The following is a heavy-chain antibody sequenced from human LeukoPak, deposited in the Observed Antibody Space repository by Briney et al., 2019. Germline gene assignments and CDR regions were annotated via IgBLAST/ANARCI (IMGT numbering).Heavy chain of an antibody. V-gene: IGHV5-51*01. Sequence: GESLKISCKGSGYSFTNYWIVWVRQMPGRGLEYMGFIYAGDSNTRYSPSFQGQVTISADKSISTAYLQWSSLKASDTAMYYCARHRISDYDSGVSWCDPWGQGTLVTVSS. CDR1: GYSFTNYW. CDR2: IYAGDSNT. D-gene: IGHD5-12*01. CDR3: ARHRISDYDSGVSWCDP. J-gene: IGHJ5*02.